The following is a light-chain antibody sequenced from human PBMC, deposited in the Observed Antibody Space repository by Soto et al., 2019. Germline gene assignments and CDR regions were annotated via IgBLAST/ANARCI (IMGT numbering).Light chain of an antibody. CDR2: EVS. CDR3: MQRMQLPWT. V-gene: IGKV2D-29*01. J-gene: IGKJ1*01. CDR1: QSLPHSGGKTY. Sequence: DIVMTQTPLSLSVTPGQPASISCKSSQSLPHSGGKTYLYWYLQKTGQPPQLLIYEVSNRFYRVPDRISGSESGTDITLKNSRGEGEDVEVYYCMQRMQLPWTFGQET.